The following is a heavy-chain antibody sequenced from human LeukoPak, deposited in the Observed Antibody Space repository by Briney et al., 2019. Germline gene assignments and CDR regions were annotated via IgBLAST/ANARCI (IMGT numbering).Heavy chain of an antibody. V-gene: IGHV3-9*01. CDR1: GFTFDDQA. CDR2: ISWNSGSI. D-gene: IGHD3-22*01. Sequence: PGGSLRLSCAASGFTFDDQAMHWVRQVPGRGLEWVSGISWNSGSIGYGESVRGRFTISRDNAKNSLYLQMNSLRPEDTALYYCVKDMSGYFRDRSGYRSYFEDSGQGTLVTVSS. J-gene: IGHJ4*02. CDR3: VKDMSGYFRDRSGYRSYFED.